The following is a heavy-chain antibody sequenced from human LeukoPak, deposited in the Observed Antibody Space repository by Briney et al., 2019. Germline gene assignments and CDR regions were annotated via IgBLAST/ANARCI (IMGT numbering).Heavy chain of an antibody. CDR2: IRGGGVGT. D-gene: IGHD3-3*01. Sequence: GGSLRLSCAASGFTFSFYPMTWVRQAPGKGLEWVSAIRGGGVGTYYADSVKGRFTISRDNSKNTLYLEMSSLRAEDTAVYYCTITIFGVVTGGGYWGQGTLVTVSS. CDR3: TITIFGVVTGGGY. V-gene: IGHV3-23*01. J-gene: IGHJ4*02. CDR1: GFTFSFYP.